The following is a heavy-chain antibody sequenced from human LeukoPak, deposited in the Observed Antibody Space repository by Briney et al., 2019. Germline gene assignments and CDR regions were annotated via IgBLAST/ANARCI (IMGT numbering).Heavy chain of an antibody. V-gene: IGHV1-46*01. CDR2: INPSGGST. J-gene: IGHJ6*02. Sequence: ASVKVSCKASGYTFTSYYMHWVRQAPGQGLEWMGIINPSGGSTSYAQKFQGRVTMTRDTSTSTVYMELSSLRSEDTAVYFCARDRDMGRYCSSASCYGTGSFYYDHGMDVWGLGTTVTVSS. CDR3: ARDRDMGRYCSSASCYGTGSFYYDHGMDV. D-gene: IGHD2-2*01. CDR1: GYTFTSYY.